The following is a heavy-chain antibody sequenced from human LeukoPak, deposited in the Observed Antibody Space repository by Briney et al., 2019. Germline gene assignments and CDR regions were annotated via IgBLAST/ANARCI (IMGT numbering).Heavy chain of an antibody. J-gene: IGHJ4*02. V-gene: IGHV3-21*01. CDR3: ARERSSGWSDY. D-gene: IGHD6-19*01. CDR2: ISSSSDYI. CDR1: GFTFSSYN. Sequence: KPGGSLRLSCAASGFTFSSYNMNWVRQAPGKGLEWVSSISSSSDYINYADSVKGRFTISRDNAKNTLYMQMNSLRAEDTAVYYCARERSSGWSDYWGQGTLVTVSS.